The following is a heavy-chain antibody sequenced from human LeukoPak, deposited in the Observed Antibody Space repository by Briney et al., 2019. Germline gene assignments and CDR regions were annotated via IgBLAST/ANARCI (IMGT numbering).Heavy chain of an antibody. CDR2: IYYSGST. J-gene: IGHJ4*02. V-gene: IGHV4-59*11. D-gene: IGHD3-3*01. Sequence: SETLSLTRTVSGGSISSHYWSWIRQPPGKGLEWSGYIYYSGSTNYNPSLTSRVTISVDTSKNQFSLKLSSVTAADTAVYYCARGSIFGVVNDYWGQGTLVTVSS. CDR1: GGSISSHY. CDR3: ARGSIFGVVNDY.